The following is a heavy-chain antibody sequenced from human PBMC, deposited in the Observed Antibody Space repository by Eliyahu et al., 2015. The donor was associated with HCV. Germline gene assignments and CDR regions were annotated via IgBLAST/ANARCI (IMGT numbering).Heavy chain of an antibody. CDR2: MNGDGSET. Sequence: DVQLVESGGGLVQPGGSLRLSGAGSGFPFSSYWMPWVRQDPGKGLVWVSRMNGDGSETNYADSVKGRFTISRDNAKNTLYLQMNSLRAEDTAVYYCVTSGLGWEWLPWGQGTLVTVSS. V-gene: IGHV3-74*01. CDR3: VTSGLGWEWLP. D-gene: IGHD3-16*01. J-gene: IGHJ5*02. CDR1: GFPFSSYW.